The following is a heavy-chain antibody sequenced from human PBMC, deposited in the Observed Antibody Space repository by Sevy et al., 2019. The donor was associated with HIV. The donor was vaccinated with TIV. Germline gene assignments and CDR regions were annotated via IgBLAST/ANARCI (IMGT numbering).Heavy chain of an antibody. Sequence: GGSLRLSCKASGFTFSSFWMQWVRQAPGKGLEWVANIRQDGNEIYYGDSVKGRFTISRDNAKNAPYLQMDGLRAEDTGLYYCARRYFDLWGQGTLVTVSS. CDR1: GFTFSSFW. J-gene: IGHJ4*02. CDR2: IRQDGNEI. CDR3: ARRYFDL. V-gene: IGHV3-7*01.